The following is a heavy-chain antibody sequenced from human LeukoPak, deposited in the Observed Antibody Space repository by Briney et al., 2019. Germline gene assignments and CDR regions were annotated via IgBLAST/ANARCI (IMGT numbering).Heavy chain of an antibody. V-gene: IGHV3-48*04. CDR1: GFAFSTYS. D-gene: IGHD3-10*01. CDR2: INSSSSTI. J-gene: IGHJ6*02. Sequence: GGSLRLSCAASGFAFSTYSMNWVRQAPGKGLEWVSYINSSSSTIFYADSVKGRFTISRDDAKNSLYLQMNSLRAEDTAVYYCARGVKVRGVNYYAMDVWGQGTTVTVSS. CDR3: ARGVKVRGVNYYAMDV.